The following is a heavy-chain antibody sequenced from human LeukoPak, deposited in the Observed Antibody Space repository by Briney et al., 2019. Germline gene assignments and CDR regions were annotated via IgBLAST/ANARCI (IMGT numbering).Heavy chain of an antibody. Sequence: GGSLRLSCAASGFTFSSYAMSWVRQAPGKGLEWVSAISGSGGSTYYADSVKGRFTISRDNSKNTLYLQMNSLRAEDTAVYYCARAGYYYDSGGYYYRYYFDYWGQGTLVTVSS. J-gene: IGHJ4*02. D-gene: IGHD3-22*01. V-gene: IGHV3-23*01. CDR3: ARAGYYYDSGGYYYRYYFDY. CDR1: GFTFSSYA. CDR2: ISGSGGST.